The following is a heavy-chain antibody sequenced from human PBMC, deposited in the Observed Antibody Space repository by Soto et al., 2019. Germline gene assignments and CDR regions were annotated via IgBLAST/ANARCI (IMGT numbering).Heavy chain of an antibody. CDR3: AITWIQLWKNGVDWYFDL. V-gene: IGHV4-39*02. CDR1: GGSISSSSYY. J-gene: IGHJ2*01. CDR2: IYYSGST. Sequence: QLQLQESGPGLVKPSETLSLTCTVSGGSISSSSYYWGWIRQPPGKGLEWIGSIYYSGSTYYNPSLKSRDATSVDTSKNHFSLELSSVTAADTAVYYCAITWIQLWKNGVDWYFDLWGRGTLVTVSS. D-gene: IGHD5-18*01.